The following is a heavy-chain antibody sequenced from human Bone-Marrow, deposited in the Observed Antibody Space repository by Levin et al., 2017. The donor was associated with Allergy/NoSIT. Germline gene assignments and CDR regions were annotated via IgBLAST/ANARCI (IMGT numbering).Heavy chain of an antibody. V-gene: IGHV2-26*01. CDR3: ARIPWLIVGGYGMDV. CDR1: GFSLSNSRIG. CDR2: IFSNAEK. Sequence: SGPTLVKPTETLTLTCTVSGFSLSNSRIGVSWIRQPPGKALGWLAHIFSNAEKSYSISMKSRLTISKDTSRSQVVLTMTNMDPADTATYYCARIPWLIVGGYGMDVWGQGTTVTVSS. J-gene: IGHJ6*02. D-gene: IGHD3-22*01.